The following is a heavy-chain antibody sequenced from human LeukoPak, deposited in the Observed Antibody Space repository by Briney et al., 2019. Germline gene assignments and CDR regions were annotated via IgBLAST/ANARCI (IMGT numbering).Heavy chain of an antibody. V-gene: IGHV3-21*01. CDR3: AREVRGFGESAFDI. D-gene: IGHD3-10*01. CDR1: GFTFSSYA. Sequence: GGSLRLSCAASGFTFSSYAMSWVRQAPGKGLEWVSSISSSSSYIYYADSVKGRFTISRDNAKNSLYLQMNSLRAEDTAVYYCAREVRGFGESAFDIWGQGTMVTVSS. CDR2: ISSSSSYI. J-gene: IGHJ3*02.